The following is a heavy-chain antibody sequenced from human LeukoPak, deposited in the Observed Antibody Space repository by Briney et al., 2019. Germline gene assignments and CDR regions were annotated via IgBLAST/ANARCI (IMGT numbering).Heavy chain of an antibody. V-gene: IGHV3-48*01. CDR3: ARHNGFDRGYYYYMDV. Sequence: GGSLRLSCAASGFTFSSYSTNWVRQAPGKGLEWVSYISSSSSTIYYADSVKGRFTISRDNAKNSLYLQMNSLRAEDTAVYYCARHNGFDRGYYYYMDVWGKGTTVTVSS. CDR1: GFTFSSYS. D-gene: IGHD3-9*01. J-gene: IGHJ6*03. CDR2: ISSSSSTI.